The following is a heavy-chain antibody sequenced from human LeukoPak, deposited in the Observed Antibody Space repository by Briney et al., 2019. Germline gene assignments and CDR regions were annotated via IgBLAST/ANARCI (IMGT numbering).Heavy chain of an antibody. J-gene: IGHJ5*02. Sequence: KASETLSLTCAVYGGSFSGYYWSWIRQPPGKGLEWIGEINDSGSTKYNPSLKSRVTISIDTSKNQFSLKLSSVTAADTAVYYCARSAGECSSTSCYAVGGFDPWGQGTLVTVSS. CDR2: INDSGST. V-gene: IGHV4-34*01. CDR3: ARSAGECSSTSCYAVGGFDP. CDR1: GGSFSGYY. D-gene: IGHD2-2*01.